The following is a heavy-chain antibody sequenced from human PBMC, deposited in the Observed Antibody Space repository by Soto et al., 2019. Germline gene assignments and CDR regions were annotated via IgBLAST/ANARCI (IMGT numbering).Heavy chain of an antibody. CDR2: IYSGGST. CDR1: GFTVSSNY. J-gene: IGHJ3*02. CDR3: ARARRSDAFDI. V-gene: IGHV3-53*01. Sequence: EVQLVESGGGLIQPGGSLRLSCAASGFTVSSNYMSWVRQAPGKGLEWVSVIYSGGSTYYADSVKGRFTISRDNSKNTLYLQMNSRRAEDTAVYYCARARRSDAFDIWGQGTMVTVSS.